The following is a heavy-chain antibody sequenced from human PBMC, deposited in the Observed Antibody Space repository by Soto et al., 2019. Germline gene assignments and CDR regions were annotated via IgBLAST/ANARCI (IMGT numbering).Heavy chain of an antibody. CDR3: AKDPSLLWFGELLGYFDC. D-gene: IGHD3-10*01. CDR1: GFTFSSYG. Sequence: XESLRLSCAASGFTFSSYGMHWVRQAPGKGLEWVAVISYDGSNKYYADSVKGRFTISRDNSKNTLYLQMNSLRAEDTAVYYCAKDPSLLWFGELLGYFDCWGQGTLVTVSS. V-gene: IGHV3-30*18. CDR2: ISYDGSNK. J-gene: IGHJ4*02.